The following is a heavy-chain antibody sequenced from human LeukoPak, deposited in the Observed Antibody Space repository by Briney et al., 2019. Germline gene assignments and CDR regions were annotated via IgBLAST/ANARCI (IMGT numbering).Heavy chain of an antibody. V-gene: IGHV3-23*01. CDR2: ISGSGGST. D-gene: IGHD2-21*02. CDR3: AEEPRHCVVDCFTLLDY. Sequence: GGSLRLSCAASGFTFSSYYMRWVRQAPGKGLEWVSLISGSGGSTYYADSVKVRFTISRDNSKNTLYLQTNSLRAEGTAVFYCAEEPRHCVVDCFTLLDYCCQGTLVTVSS. J-gene: IGHJ4*02. CDR1: GFTFSSYY.